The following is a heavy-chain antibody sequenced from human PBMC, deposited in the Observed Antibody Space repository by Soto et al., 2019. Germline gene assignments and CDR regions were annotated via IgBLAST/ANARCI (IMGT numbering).Heavy chain of an antibody. CDR3: VRFLSGFFVPRHRDAFDL. Sequence: QITLKESGPPLVRPTQTLTLACSLSGFSLTTSGVGVGWIRQPPGKALEFLALIYWDDDTRYRPSLRTRLTIPKDTSQNLVVLTMTNVDPVDTATYYCVRFLSGFFVPRHRDAFDLWGQGTMVPVSS. D-gene: IGHD3-3*01. CDR1: GFSLTTSGVG. CDR2: IYWDDDT. V-gene: IGHV2-5*02. J-gene: IGHJ3*01.